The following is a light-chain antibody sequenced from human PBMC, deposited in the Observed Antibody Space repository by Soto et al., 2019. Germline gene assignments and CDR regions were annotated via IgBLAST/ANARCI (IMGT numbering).Light chain of an antibody. CDR3: QQYYNTPPN. CDR1: QSVSSSY. Sequence: EIVLTQSPGTLSLSPGERATLSCRASQSVSSSYLAWYQQKPGQAPRLLIYDASNRATGIPARFSGSGSGTDFTLTISSLQAEDVAVYYCQQYYNTPPNFGQGTRLE. V-gene: IGKV3-20*01. CDR2: DAS. J-gene: IGKJ5*01.